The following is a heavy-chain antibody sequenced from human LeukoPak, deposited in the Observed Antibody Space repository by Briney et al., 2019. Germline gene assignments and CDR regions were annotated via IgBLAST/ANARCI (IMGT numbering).Heavy chain of an antibody. CDR1: GFTFSSYW. J-gene: IGHJ6*03. V-gene: IGHV3-7*03. Sequence: GGSLRLSCAASGFTFSSYWMNWVRQAPGMGLEWVAKIKQDGSEKYYVDSVKGRFTISRDNSKNTLYLQLNSLRVEDTAVYYCAKNRGAGSHYYYHMNVWGKGTTVTVSS. D-gene: IGHD1-26*01. CDR2: IKQDGSEK. CDR3: AKNRGAGSHYYYHMNV.